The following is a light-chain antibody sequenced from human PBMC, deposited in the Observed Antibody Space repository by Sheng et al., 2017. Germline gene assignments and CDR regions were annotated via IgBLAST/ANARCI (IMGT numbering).Light chain of an antibody. CDR3: QQRSNWPPLT. CDR1: QSISNY. Sequence: EVVLTQSPATLSLSPGERATLSCRASQSISNYLAWYQQKPGQAPRLLIYDASNRATGIPARFSGSGSGTDFTLTISNLEPEDFAVYYCQQRSNWPPLTFGGGTQGGDQT. CDR2: DAS. V-gene: IGKV3-11*01. J-gene: IGKJ4*01.